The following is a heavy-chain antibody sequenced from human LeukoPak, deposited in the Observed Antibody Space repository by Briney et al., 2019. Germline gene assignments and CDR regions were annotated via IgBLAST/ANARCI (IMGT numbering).Heavy chain of an antibody. CDR3: ARAHYPYCSSTSCYDRRYNWFDP. CDR2: IYYSGST. V-gene: IGHV4-31*03. CDR1: GGSISRGGYY. Sequence: SQTLSLTCTVSGGSISRGGYYWSWIRQHPGKGLEWIGYIYYSGSTYYNPSLKSRVTISVDTSKNQFSLKLSSVTAADTAVYYCARAHYPYCSSTSCYDRRYNWFDPWGQGTLVTVSS. J-gene: IGHJ5*02. D-gene: IGHD2-2*01.